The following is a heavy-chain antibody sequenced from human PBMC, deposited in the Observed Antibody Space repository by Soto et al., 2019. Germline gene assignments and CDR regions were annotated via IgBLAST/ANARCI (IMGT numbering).Heavy chain of an antibody. Sequence: EVQLVESGGGLVQPGGSLRLSCAASGFTFSSYSMNWVRQAPGKGLEWVSYISSSSSTIYYADSVQGRFTISRDNAKNSLYLQMNSVRDEDTAVYYCARTQYYYGSGSRRAFDIWGQGTMVTVSS. D-gene: IGHD3-10*01. CDR1: GFTFSSYS. CDR3: ARTQYYYGSGSRRAFDI. V-gene: IGHV3-48*02. CDR2: ISSSSSTI. J-gene: IGHJ3*02.